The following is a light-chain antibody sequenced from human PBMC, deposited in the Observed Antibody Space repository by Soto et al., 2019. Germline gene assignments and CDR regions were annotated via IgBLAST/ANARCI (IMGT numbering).Light chain of an antibody. Sequence: QSVLSQPPSASGSRGQSVTTSCTGTSSDVGGYNYVSWYQQYPGRAPKLMIYEVTKRPSGVPDRFSGSKSGNTASLTVSGLQAEDEADYYCSSYAASNDFYFVFGGGTKVTVL. J-gene: IGLJ3*02. CDR1: SSDVGGYNY. CDR2: EVT. V-gene: IGLV2-8*01. CDR3: SSYAASNDFYFV.